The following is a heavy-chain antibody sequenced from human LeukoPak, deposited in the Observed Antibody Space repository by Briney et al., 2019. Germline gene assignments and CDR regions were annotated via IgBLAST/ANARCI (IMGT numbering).Heavy chain of an antibody. Sequence: PSETLSLTCGVFAGSFSGYYWTWLRQPPGKGLEWIGQIILGGSSHYNPSHRSRATISVDTSKTQFSLKLASVTAADTAVYYCARDKFCSDTSSCNIGLFDLWGEGALLTVSS. CDR2: IILGGSS. D-gene: IGHD2-15*01. J-gene: IGHJ4*02. CDR3: ARDKFCSDTSSCNIGLFDL. CDR1: AGSFSGYY. V-gene: IGHV4-34*12.